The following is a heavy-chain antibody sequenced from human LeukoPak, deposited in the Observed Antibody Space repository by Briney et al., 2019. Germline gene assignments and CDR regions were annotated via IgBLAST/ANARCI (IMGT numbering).Heavy chain of an antibody. Sequence: SQTLSLTCTVSGGSISSGGYYWSWIRQHPGKGLEWIGYIYYSGSTYYNPSLKSRVTISVDTSKNQFSLKLSSVTAADTAVYYCARYRAQYWYFDLWGRGTLVTVSS. J-gene: IGHJ2*01. CDR3: ARYRAQYWYFDL. CDR1: GGSISSGGYY. D-gene: IGHD2-2*01. V-gene: IGHV4-31*03. CDR2: IYYSGST.